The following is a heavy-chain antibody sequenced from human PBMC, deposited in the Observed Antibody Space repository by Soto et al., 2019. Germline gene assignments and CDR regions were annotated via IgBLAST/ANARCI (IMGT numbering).Heavy chain of an antibody. D-gene: IGHD6-13*01. CDR3: ARTSAAGKYYYGMDV. CDR1: GYSFTSYW. Sequence: GESLKISCKGSGYSFTSYWIVWVRQMPGKGLEWMGIIYPGDSDTRYSPSFQGQVTISADKSISTAYLQWSSLKASDTAMYYCARTSAAGKYYYGMDVWGQGTTVTV. CDR2: IYPGDSDT. J-gene: IGHJ6*02. V-gene: IGHV5-51*01.